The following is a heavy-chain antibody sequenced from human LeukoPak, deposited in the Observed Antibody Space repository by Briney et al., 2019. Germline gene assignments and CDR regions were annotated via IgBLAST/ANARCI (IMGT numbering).Heavy chain of an antibody. CDR1: GGSIRSSRYY. CDR2: IYSNGGT. V-gene: IGHV4-39*01. CDR3: GNFDF. Sequence: ETRSLTCTVSGGSIRSSRYYWGRIRQPPGKGLEWIGSIYSNGGTYYNPSLRSRATMSVDTSKNQFSLKLTSVTAAETAVYYCGNFDFWGQGTMVIVSS. J-gene: IGHJ3*01.